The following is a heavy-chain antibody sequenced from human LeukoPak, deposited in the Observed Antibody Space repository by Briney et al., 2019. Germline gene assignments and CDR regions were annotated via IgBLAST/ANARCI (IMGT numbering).Heavy chain of an antibody. Sequence: SVKGSCKASVGTFSSYAISSVRQAPGQGLECMGRIIPILGIANYAQKFQGRVTITADKSTSTAYMERRSLRSEDTAVYYCARAYGSGSDSKNDYYYGMDVWGQGTTATVSS. J-gene: IGHJ6*02. CDR2: IIPILGIA. CDR3: ARAYGSGSDSKNDYYYGMDV. CDR1: VGTFSSYA. V-gene: IGHV1-69*04. D-gene: IGHD3-10*01.